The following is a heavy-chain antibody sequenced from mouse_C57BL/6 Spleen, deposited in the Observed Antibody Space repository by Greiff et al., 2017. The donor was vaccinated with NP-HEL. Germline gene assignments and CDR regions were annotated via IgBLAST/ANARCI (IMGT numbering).Heavy chain of an antibody. CDR1: GYAFTNYL. J-gene: IGHJ2*01. D-gene: IGHD4-1*01. Sequence: QVQLKESGAELVRPGTSVKVSCKASGYAFTNYLIEWVKQRPGQGLEWIGVINPGSGGTNYNEKFKGKATLTADKSSSTAYMQLSSLTSEDSAVYFCARGGLWDGGYYFDYWGQGTTLTVSS. V-gene: IGHV1-54*01. CDR2: INPGSGGT. CDR3: ARGGLWDGGYYFDY.